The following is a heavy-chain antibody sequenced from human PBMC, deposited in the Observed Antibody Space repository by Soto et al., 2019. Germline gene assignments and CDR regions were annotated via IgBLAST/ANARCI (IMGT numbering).Heavy chain of an antibody. CDR1: GFTFSSYW. V-gene: IGHV3-7*01. CDR3: ARDRRKLRASIFGVVFSGNESDLFSI. CDR2: IKQDGSEK. D-gene: IGHD3-3*01. Sequence: GGSLRLSCAASGFTFSSYWMSWVRQAPGKGLEWVANIKQDGSEKYYVDSVKGRFTISRDNAKNSLYLQMNSLRAEDTAVYYCARDRRKLRASIFGVVFSGNESDLFSIWGQGTMVT. J-gene: IGHJ3*02.